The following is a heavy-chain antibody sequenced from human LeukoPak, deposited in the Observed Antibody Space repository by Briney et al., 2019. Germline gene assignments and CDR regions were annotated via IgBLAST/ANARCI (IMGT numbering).Heavy chain of an antibody. CDR1: GGSISCYY. J-gene: IGHJ6*02. CDR2: FFPDGSS. V-gene: IGHV4-4*07. Sequence: SETLSLTCTVSGGSISCYYWSWIRQPAGKGLEWIGRFFPDGSSNYNPSLKSRVTMSVDTSKNQFSLKVSSVTAADTAVYYCATRDVWGQGTTVTVSS. CDR3: ATRDV.